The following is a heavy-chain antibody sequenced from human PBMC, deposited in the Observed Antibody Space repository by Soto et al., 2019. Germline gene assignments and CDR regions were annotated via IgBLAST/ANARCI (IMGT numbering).Heavy chain of an antibody. D-gene: IGHD3-3*01. J-gene: IGHJ5*02. V-gene: IGHV4-34*01. Sequence: ASETLSLTRAVYGGAFSGYYWSWVRQPPGKGLEWIGEINHSGSTNYNPSLKSRVTISVNTSKNQFSLKLSSVTAADTAVYYCARGWGYDFWSGYSNWFDPWGQGTLVTVSS. CDR1: GGAFSGYY. CDR3: ARGWGYDFWSGYSNWFDP. CDR2: INHSGST.